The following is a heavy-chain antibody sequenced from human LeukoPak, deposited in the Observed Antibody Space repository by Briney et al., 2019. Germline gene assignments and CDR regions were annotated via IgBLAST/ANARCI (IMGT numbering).Heavy chain of an antibody. CDR3: ARESGSGEFDY. D-gene: IGHD6-19*01. J-gene: IGHJ4*02. CDR1: RFTFSNYK. V-gene: IGHV3-21*04. CDR2: ISSSRTYI. Sequence: GGSLRLSCAVSRFTFSNYKRNWVRQAPGQGLEWVSSISSSRTYIYYADQGKGRFTISRNNARNSLYLQMNRLSAEDTAVYYCARESGSGEFDYWGQGTLVTVAS.